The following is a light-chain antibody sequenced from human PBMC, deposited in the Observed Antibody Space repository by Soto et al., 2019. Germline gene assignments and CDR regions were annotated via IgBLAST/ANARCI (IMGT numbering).Light chain of an antibody. CDR1: QSVSSSY. V-gene: IGKV3-20*01. CDR2: GAS. CDR3: QQYGSSPT. Sequence: EIVLTQSPGTLSLSPVERATLSCRASQSVSSSYLAWYQQKPGQAPRLLIYGASSRATGIPDRFSGSGSGTDFTLTISRLETEDFAVYYCQQYGSSPTFGGGTKVDIK. J-gene: IGKJ4*01.